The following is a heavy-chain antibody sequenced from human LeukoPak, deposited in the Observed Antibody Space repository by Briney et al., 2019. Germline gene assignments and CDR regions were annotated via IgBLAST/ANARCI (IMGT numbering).Heavy chain of an antibody. D-gene: IGHD3-10*01. V-gene: IGHV3-7*01. Sequence: GGSLRLSGAPSGFTLSSYWMSWVRQAPGKGRECVANIKQDGSEKYYVDSVKGRFTISRDNAKNSLYLQKNSLRAEDTAVYYCASHYRGVIISYFDYWGQGTLVTVSS. CDR2: IKQDGSEK. CDR1: GFTLSSYW. CDR3: ASHYRGVIISYFDY. J-gene: IGHJ4*02.